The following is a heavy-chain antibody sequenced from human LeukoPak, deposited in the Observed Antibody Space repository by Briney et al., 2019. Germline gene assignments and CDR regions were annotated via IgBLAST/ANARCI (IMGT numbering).Heavy chain of an antibody. CDR2: INTNTGNP. V-gene: IGHV7-4-1*02. CDR3: AREDRATYYYYGMDV. Sequence: AASVKVSCKVSGYTLTELSMHWVRQALGQGLEWMGWINTNTGNPTYAQGLTGRFVFSLDTSVSTAYLQISSLKAEDTAVYYCAREDRATYYYYGMDVWGQGTTVTVSS. CDR1: GYTLTELS. D-gene: IGHD5-12*01. J-gene: IGHJ6*02.